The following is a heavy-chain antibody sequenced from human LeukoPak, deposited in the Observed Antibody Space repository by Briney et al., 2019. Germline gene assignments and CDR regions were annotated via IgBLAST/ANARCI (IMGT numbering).Heavy chain of an antibody. CDR3: ARGGGLHATKRGTYYYYYMDV. Sequence: PGGSLRLSCAASGFTFSDYYMSWIRQAPGKGLEWVSYISSSGSTIYYADSVKGRFTISRDNAKNSLYLQMNSLRAEDTAVYYCARGGGLHATKRGTYYYYYMDVWGKGTTVTVSS. CDR1: GFTFSDYY. V-gene: IGHV3-11*04. CDR2: ISSSGSTI. D-gene: IGHD1-26*01. J-gene: IGHJ6*03.